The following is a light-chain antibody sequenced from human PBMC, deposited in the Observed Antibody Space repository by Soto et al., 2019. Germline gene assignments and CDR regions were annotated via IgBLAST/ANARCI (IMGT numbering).Light chain of an antibody. CDR3: QQGYRTPRT. CDR1: QSISTF. V-gene: IGKV1-39*01. Sequence: DIQMTQSPSSLSASVGDRVTITCRASQSISTFLNWYQQIPGKAPNLLIYGASILQGGVPSRFSGSGSGTDFTLTITSLQPEDSATYYCQQGYRTPRTFGQGTKVDIK. CDR2: GAS. J-gene: IGKJ1*01.